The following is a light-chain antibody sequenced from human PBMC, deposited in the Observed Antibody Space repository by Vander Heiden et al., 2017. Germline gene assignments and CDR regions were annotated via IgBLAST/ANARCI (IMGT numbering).Light chain of an antibody. J-gene: IGLJ3*02. V-gene: IGLV1-47*01. CDR1: SSTIGAGH. CDR2: GTS. CDR3: ASWDDSLSVVL. Sequence: QSILPQPPSASVTPGQTVTIYCSGSSSTIGAGHVNWYQQLPGAAPKVLIYGTSQRPSGVADRFSGSKSGTSATLAISGLRSDDEADYYCASWDDSLSVVLCGGGTRLTVL.